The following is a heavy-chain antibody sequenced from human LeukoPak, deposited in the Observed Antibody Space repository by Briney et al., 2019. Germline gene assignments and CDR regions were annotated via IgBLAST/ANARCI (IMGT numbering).Heavy chain of an antibody. CDR1: GFTFSSYG. J-gene: IGHJ6*02. D-gene: IGHD5-18*01. CDR3: ARDAVDTANAV. Sequence: GGSLRLSCVASGFTFSSYGMHWVRQAPGKGLEWVAVIWYDGSNKYYADSVKGRFTISRDNAKNTLYLQMNSLRAEDTAVYYCARDAVDTANAVWGQGTTVTVSS. V-gene: IGHV3-33*01. CDR2: IWYDGSNK.